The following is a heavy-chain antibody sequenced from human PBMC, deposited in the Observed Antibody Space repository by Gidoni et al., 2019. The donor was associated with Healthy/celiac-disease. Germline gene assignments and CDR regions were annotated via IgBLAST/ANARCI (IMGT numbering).Heavy chain of an antibody. CDR1: GGSISSSSYY. V-gene: IGHV4-39*01. D-gene: IGHD3-22*01. CDR2: IYYSGST. J-gene: IGHJ5*02. Sequence: QLQLQESGPGLVKPSETLSLACTVSGGSISSSSYYWGWIRQPPGKGLECIGSIYYSGSTYYNPSLKSRVTISVDTSKNQFSLKLSSVTAADTAVYYCARRVYYYDSSGFSVYNWFDPWGQGTLVTVSS. CDR3: ARRVYYYDSSGFSVYNWFDP.